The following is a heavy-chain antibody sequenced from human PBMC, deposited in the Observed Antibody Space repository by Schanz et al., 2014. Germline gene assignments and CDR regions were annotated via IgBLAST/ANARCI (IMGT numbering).Heavy chain of an antibody. CDR3: ARGPLGTSP. CDR2: ISGSNGNT. V-gene: IGHV1-18*01. J-gene: IGHJ5*02. D-gene: IGHD5-12*01. CDR1: GYTFISYG. Sequence: VQLEQSGAEVKKPGASVKVSCKASGYTFISYGISWVRQAPGQGLEWLGWISGSNGNTNYTQKFQGRVTMTIDPYTSTAYMDLRSLRSDDTAVYYCARGPLGTSPWGQGTLVTVSS.